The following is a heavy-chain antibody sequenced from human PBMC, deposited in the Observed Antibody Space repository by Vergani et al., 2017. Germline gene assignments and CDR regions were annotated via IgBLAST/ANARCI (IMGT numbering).Heavy chain of an antibody. CDR2: IYYSGST. V-gene: IGHV4-39*01. D-gene: IGHD6-19*01. Sequence: QLQLQESGPGLVKPSETLSLICTVSGGSISSSSYYWGWIRQPPGKGLEWIGSIYYSGSTYYNPSLKSRVTISVDTSKNQFSLKLSSVTGADTAVYYCARAWGIAVAGTQYYYYGMDGWGQGTTVTVSS. CDR1: GGSISSSSYY. J-gene: IGHJ6*02. CDR3: ARAWGIAVAGTQYYYYGMDG.